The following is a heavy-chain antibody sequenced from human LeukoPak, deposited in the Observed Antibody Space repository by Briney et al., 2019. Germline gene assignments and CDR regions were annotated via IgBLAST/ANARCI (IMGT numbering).Heavy chain of an antibody. D-gene: IGHD1-26*01. CDR3: AREGWELREYYYYYMDV. V-gene: IGHV3-21*01. CDR1: GFTFSSYS. CDR2: ISSSSSYI. J-gene: IGHJ6*03. Sequence: GGSLRLSCAASGFTFSSYSMNWVRQAPGKGLEWVSSISSSSSYIYYADSVKGRFTISRDNAKNSLYLQMNSLRAEDTAVYYCAREGWELREYYYYYMDVWGKGTTVTVSS.